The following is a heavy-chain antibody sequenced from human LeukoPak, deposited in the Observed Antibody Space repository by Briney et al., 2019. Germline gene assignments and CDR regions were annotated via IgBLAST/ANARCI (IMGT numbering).Heavy chain of an antibody. CDR3: ASNNVNCSSTSCYRGSYYYYYMDV. J-gene: IGHJ6*03. V-gene: IGHV4-4*09. CDR2: IYTSGST. CDR1: GGSISSYY. D-gene: IGHD2-2*01. Sequence: SETLSLTCTVSGGSISSYYWSWIRQPPGKGLEWIGYIYTSGSTNYNPSLKSRVTISVDTSKNQFSLKLSSVTAADTAVYYCASNNVNCSSTSCYRGSYYYYYMDVWGKGTTVTVSS.